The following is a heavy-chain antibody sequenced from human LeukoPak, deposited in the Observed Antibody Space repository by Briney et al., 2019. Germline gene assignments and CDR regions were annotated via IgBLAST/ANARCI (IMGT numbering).Heavy chain of an antibody. CDR1: GFSFSDAW. V-gene: IGHV3-15*01. CDR3: TTFLSFNDYRH. CDR2: IKSKSDGGTT. D-gene: IGHD5/OR15-5a*01. J-gene: IGHJ1*01. Sequence: GGSLRLSCAASGFSFSDAWMSWVRQAPGKGLEWVGRIKSKSDGGTTDYIAPVEGRFSISRDDSKNTLYLQMNSLKTEDTAVYYCTTFLSFNDYRHCGQGTLVTVSS.